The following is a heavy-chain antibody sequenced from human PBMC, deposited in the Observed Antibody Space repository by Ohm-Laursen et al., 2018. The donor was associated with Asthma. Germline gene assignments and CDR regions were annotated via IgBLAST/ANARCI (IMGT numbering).Heavy chain of an antibody. CDR2: ISAYNGNT. V-gene: IGHV1-18*01. CDR3: AAGLIPETYYYGSGSPMFDY. Sequence: GASVKVSCKASGYTFTSYGISWVRQAPGQGLEWMGWISAYNGNTNYAQKLQGRVTITTDTSTSTAYMELRSLRSDDTAVYYCAAGLIPETYYYGSGSPMFDYWGQGTLVTVSS. CDR1: GYTFTSYG. D-gene: IGHD3-10*01. J-gene: IGHJ4*02.